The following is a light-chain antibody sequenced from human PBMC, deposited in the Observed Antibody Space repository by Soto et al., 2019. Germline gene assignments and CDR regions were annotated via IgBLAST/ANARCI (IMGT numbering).Light chain of an antibody. CDR3: QQYGRSGT. J-gene: IGKJ1*01. CDR2: DAS. V-gene: IGKV3-11*01. Sequence: VLTQAPATLSLSPGERATLSCRASQSVSSYLAWYQQKPGQAPSLLIYDASNRATGIPARFSGSGSGTDFPLTISRLEHEDFAVYYCQQYGRSGTFGQGTKVDIK. CDR1: QSVSSY.